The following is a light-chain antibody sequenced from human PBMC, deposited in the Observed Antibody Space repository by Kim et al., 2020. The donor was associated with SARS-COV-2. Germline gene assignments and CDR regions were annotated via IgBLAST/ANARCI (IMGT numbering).Light chain of an antibody. CDR1: QSLLHSNGYNY. V-gene: IGKV2-28*01. Sequence: EPASISCRSSQSLLHSNGYNYLDWYLQKPAQSPQLLIYLGSNRASGVPDRFSGSGSGTDFTLKISRVEAEDVGVYYCMQALQTPYSFGQGTKLEI. J-gene: IGKJ2*03. CDR2: LGS. CDR3: MQALQTPYS.